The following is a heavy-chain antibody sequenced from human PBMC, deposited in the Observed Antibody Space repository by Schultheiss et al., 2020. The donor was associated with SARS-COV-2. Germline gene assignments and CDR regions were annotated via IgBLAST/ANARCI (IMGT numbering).Heavy chain of an antibody. Sequence: SETLSLTCTVSGGSISSNYWSWIRQPAGKGLEWIGRIYTSGSTNYNPSLKSRVTISVDTSKNQFSLKLSSVTAADTAVYYCARINIAVAGNFDYWGQGTLVTVSS. CDR3: ARINIAVAGNFDY. J-gene: IGHJ4*02. D-gene: IGHD6-19*01. CDR2: IYTSGST. V-gene: IGHV4-4*07. CDR1: GGSISSNY.